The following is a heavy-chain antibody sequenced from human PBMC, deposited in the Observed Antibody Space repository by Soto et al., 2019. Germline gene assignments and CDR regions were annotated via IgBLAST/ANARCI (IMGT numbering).Heavy chain of an antibody. J-gene: IGHJ4*02. CDR2: IYWDDDK. CDR1: GFSLSTSGVG. CDR3: AHRRSYGSGSYFDY. D-gene: IGHD3-10*01. V-gene: IGHV2-5*02. Sequence: QITLKESGPTLVKPTQTLTLTCTFSGFSLSTSGVGVGWIRQPPGKALEWLALIYWDDDKRYSPSLKSRLTITKDTSKNQVVLTMTNMDPVDIATYYCAHRRSYGSGSYFDYWGQGTLVTVSS.